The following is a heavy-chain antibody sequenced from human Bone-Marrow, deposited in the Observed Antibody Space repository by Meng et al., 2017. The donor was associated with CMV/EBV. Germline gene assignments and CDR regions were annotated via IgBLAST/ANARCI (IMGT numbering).Heavy chain of an antibody. Sequence: GESLKISCAASGFTFSSYAMHWVRQAPGKGLEWVAVISYDGSNKYYADSVKGRFTISRDNSKNTLYLQMNSLRAEDTAVYYCARDQSGSYYLYYYGMDVWGEGSTITFSS. V-gene: IGHV3-30-3*01. CDR2: ISYDGSNK. J-gene: IGHJ6*04. CDR1: GFTFSSYA. D-gene: IGHD1-26*01. CDR3: ARDQSGSYYLYYYGMDV.